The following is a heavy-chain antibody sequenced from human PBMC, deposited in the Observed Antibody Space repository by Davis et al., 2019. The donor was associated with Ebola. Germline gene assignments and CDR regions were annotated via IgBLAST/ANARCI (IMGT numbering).Heavy chain of an antibody. CDR1: GRSLSGYC. D-gene: IGHD5-24*01. Sequence: SQTLSLTCAVYGRSLSGYCWSWIRQPPGKGLEWIGEINHSGSTNYNPSLKSRVTISVDTSKNQFSLKLSSVTAADTAVYYCARVEMATIEGFDYWGQGTLVTVSS. V-gene: IGHV4-34*01. CDR3: ARVEMATIEGFDY. J-gene: IGHJ4*02. CDR2: INHSGST.